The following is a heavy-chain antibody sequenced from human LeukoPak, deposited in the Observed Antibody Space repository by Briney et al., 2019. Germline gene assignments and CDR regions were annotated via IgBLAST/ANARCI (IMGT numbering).Heavy chain of an antibody. CDR3: AREWSGVPAAIRPYNWFDP. CDR2: ISAYNGNT. D-gene: IGHD2-2*02. V-gene: IGHV1-18*01. CDR1: GYTFTSYG. Sequence: ASVKVSCKASGYTFTSYGISWVRQAPGQGLEWVGWISAYNGNTNYAQKLQGRVTMTTDTSTSTAYMELRSLRSDDTAVYYCAREWSGVPAAIRPYNWFDPWGQGTLVTVSS. J-gene: IGHJ5*02.